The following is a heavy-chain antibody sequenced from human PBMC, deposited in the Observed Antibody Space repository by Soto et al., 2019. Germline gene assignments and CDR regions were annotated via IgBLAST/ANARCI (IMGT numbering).Heavy chain of an antibody. CDR1: GGTFSSYA. Sequence: QVQLVQSGAEVKKPGSSVKVSCEASGGTFSSYAISWVRQAPGQGLEWMGGIIPIFGTANYAQKFQGRVTITADESTSTAYMELSSLRSEDTAVYYCARGRYNWNYEDYYYGMDVWGQGTTVTVSS. D-gene: IGHD1-7*01. CDR2: IIPIFGTA. V-gene: IGHV1-69*01. J-gene: IGHJ6*02. CDR3: ARGRYNWNYEDYYYGMDV.